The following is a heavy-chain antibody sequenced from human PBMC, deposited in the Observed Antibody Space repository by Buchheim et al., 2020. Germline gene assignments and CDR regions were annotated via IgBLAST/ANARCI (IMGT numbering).Heavy chain of an antibody. J-gene: IGHJ4*02. D-gene: IGHD4-11*01. CDR2: ISSSSSTI. CDR1: AFTFSSSN. V-gene: IGHV3-48*04. Sequence: EVQVVESGGGLVQPGESLRLSCAVSAFTFSSSNMNWVRQAPGKGLEWPSYISSSSSTIYYADSVKGRFTISRDNAKNSLYLQMSSLRAEDTAVYFCARHYGNYAVDYWGQGTL. CDR3: ARHYGNYAVDY.